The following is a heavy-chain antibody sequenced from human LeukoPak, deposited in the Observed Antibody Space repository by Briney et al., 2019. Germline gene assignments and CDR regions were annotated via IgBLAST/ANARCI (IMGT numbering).Heavy chain of an antibody. Sequence: SETLSLTCAVYGGSFSGYYWSWIRQPPGKGLEWIGEINHSGSTNYNPSLKSRVTISVDTSKNQFSLKLSSVTAADTAVYYCARTIRGYSYGYLYYFDYWGQGTLVTVSS. CDR3: ARTIRGYSYGYLYYFDY. J-gene: IGHJ4*02. CDR2: INHSGST. V-gene: IGHV4-34*01. CDR1: GGSFSGYY. D-gene: IGHD5-18*01.